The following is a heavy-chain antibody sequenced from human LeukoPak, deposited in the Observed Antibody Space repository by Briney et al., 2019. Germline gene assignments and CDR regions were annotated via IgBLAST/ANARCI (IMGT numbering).Heavy chain of an antibody. V-gene: IGHV3-11*01. Sequence: GGSLRLSCAASGFTFRDYNMNWVRQAPGKGLEWVSYIADSGSTIHYADSVNGRFTISRDNAKNSLYLQMNSLRAEDSAVYYCARSIGLTGGGVDVWGRGTTVTVSS. D-gene: IGHD3-9*01. J-gene: IGHJ6*02. CDR1: GFTFRDYN. CDR2: IADSGSTI. CDR3: ARSIGLTGGGVDV.